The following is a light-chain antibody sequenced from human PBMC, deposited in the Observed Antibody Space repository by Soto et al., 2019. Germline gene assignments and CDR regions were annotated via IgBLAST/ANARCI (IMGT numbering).Light chain of an antibody. CDR1: QGIGVY. CDR3: QQSYSTTTT. V-gene: IGKV1-8*01. Sequence: IRMTQSPSSLPASTGDRVTMAXRASQGIGVYFAWYQQKPGXAPTXXXYGXSTLQRGVPSRFTGSGSGTDFTPTVNSLQEEDVAIYYCQQSYSTTTTVGQGTRLEIK. CDR2: GXS. J-gene: IGKJ5*01.